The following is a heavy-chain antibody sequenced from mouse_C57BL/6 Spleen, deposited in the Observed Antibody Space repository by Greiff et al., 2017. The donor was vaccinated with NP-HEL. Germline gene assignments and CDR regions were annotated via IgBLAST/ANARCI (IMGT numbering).Heavy chain of an antibody. CDR1: GFTITDYY. CDR3: TTVNWDGAY. D-gene: IGHD4-1*02. J-gene: IGHJ3*01. Sequence: VQLQQSGAELVRPGASVKLSCTASGFTITDYYMHWVKQRPEQGLEWIGRIDPEDGDTEYAPKFQGKATMTADTSSNTAYLQLSSLTSEDTAVYYCTTVNWDGAYWGQGTLVTVSA. CDR2: IDPEDGDT. V-gene: IGHV14-1*01.